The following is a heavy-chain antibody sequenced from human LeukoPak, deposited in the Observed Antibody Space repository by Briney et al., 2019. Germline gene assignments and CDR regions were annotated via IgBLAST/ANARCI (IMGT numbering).Heavy chain of an antibody. Sequence: GGSLRLSCAASGFTFSTYAMSWVSQAPGKGLEWVSSISAVGYTYYPDSVKGRFTISRENSKNTLYLQTNSLRAEDTAVYYCAREKDSSWGYWGRGTLDPVSS. V-gene: IGHV3-23*01. D-gene: IGHD6-13*01. CDR1: GFTFSTYA. J-gene: IGHJ4*02. CDR3: AREKDSSWGY. CDR2: ISAVGYT.